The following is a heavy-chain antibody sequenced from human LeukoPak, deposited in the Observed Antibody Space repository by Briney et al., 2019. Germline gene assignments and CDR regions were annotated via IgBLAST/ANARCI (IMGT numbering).Heavy chain of an antibody. CDR2: ISYSGGT. J-gene: IGHJ5*02. V-gene: IGHV4-59*08. D-gene: IGHD2-8*01. CDR1: GFTFSSSW. Sequence: PGGSLRLSCAASGFTFSSSWMHWIRQPPGKGLEWVGHISYSGGTKYNPSLQSRVTISIDTSKNQFSLNLSSVTAADTAVYYCARRVIMSAAGAPDTWLDPWGQGILVTVSS. CDR3: ARRVIMSAAGAPDTWLDP.